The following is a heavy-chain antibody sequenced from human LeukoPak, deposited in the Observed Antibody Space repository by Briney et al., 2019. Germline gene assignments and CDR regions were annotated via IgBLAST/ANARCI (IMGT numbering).Heavy chain of an antibody. CDR3: ARGGAYYDFWSGYAYYFDY. J-gene: IGHJ4*02. CDR1: GGSISSYY. Sequence: SETLSLTCTVSGGSISSYYWSWIRQPPGKGLEWIGYIYYSGSTNYNPSLKSRVTISVDTSKNQFSLKLSSVTAADTAVYYCARGGAYYDFWSGYAYYFDYWGQGTLVTVSS. CDR2: IYYSGST. V-gene: IGHV4-59*12. D-gene: IGHD3-3*01.